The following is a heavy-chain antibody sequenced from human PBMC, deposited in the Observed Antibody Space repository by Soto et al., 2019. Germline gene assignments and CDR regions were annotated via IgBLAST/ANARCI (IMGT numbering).Heavy chain of an antibody. V-gene: IGHV3-21*01. CDR1: GFTFSSYS. D-gene: IGHD3-3*01. Sequence: PGGSLRLSCAASGFTFSSYSMNWVRQAPGKGLEWVSSISSSSSYIYYADSVKGRFTISRDNAKNSLYLQMNSLRAEDTAVYYCARHEYYAFWSGYYRWFDPWGQGTLVTVS. CDR3: ARHEYYAFWSGYYRWFDP. J-gene: IGHJ5*02. CDR2: ISSSSSYI.